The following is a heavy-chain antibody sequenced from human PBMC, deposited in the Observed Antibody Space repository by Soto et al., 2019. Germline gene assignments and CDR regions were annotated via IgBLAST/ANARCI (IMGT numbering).Heavy chain of an antibody. CDR3: AKDAVVVVAAGDSFDY. V-gene: IGHV1-18*01. CDR2: ISASDGSS. Sequence: ASVKVSCKASGYGFSFGFSWVRQAPGQGLEWMGWISASDGSSNSAQKFRPRIALTTDTSTNTAYMELLSLTSDDTAVYYCAKDAVVVVAAGDSFDYWGQGTLVTVSS. J-gene: IGHJ4*02. CDR1: GYGFSFG. D-gene: IGHD2-15*01.